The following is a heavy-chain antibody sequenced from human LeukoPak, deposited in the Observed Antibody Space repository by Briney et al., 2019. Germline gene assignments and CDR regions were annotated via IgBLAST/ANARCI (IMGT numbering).Heavy chain of an antibody. CDR2: IYYSGST. V-gene: IGHV4-59*12. CDR3: AREGTTVTKGLDY. Sequence: SETLSLTCTVSGGSISSYYWSWIRQPPGKGLEWIGYIYYSGSTNYNPSLKSRVTISVDTSKNQFSLKLSSVTAADTAVYYCAREGTTVTKGLDYWGQGTLVTVSS. J-gene: IGHJ4*02. CDR1: GGSISSYY. D-gene: IGHD4-17*01.